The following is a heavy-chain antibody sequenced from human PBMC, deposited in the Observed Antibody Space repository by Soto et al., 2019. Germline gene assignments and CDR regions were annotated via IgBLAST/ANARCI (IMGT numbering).Heavy chain of an antibody. CDR2: ISAHHGNT. Sequence: QVHLVQSGAEVKKPGASVKVSCKASGYTFTSYGITWVRQAPGQGLEWMGWISAHHGNTDYAQKLQGRVIVTRDTSTRTAYMELGSLRSDETAVYYCARGRYGDYWGQGDLVTVSS. CDR1: GYTFTSYG. CDR3: ARGRYGDY. D-gene: IGHD4-17*01. J-gene: IGHJ4*02. V-gene: IGHV1-18*01.